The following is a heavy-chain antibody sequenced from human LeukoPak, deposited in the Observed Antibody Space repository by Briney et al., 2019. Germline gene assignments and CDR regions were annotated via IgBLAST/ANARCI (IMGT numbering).Heavy chain of an antibody. CDR3: AREVVPAAFATDV. D-gene: IGHD2-2*01. Sequence: PSQTLSLTCTVSGGSISSGGYYWYWLRQHPGKGLEWIGYIYYSGSTYYNLSLKSRLTISVDTSKNQFSLKLSSVTAADTAVYYCAREVVPAAFATDVWGQGTTVTVSS. V-gene: IGHV4-31*03. CDR1: GGSISSGGYY. J-gene: IGHJ6*02. CDR2: IYYSGST.